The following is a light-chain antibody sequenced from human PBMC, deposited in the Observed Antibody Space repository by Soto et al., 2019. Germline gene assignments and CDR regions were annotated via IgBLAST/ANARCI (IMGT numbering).Light chain of an antibody. CDR2: DAS. CDR3: QQRSNWLT. Sequence: EIVLTQSPATLSLSPGERATLSCRASQSVSSYLAWYQQKPGQAPRLLIYDASHRATGIPARFSGSGSGTDFPHSISSLEPEDFAVYYFQQRSNWLTFGGGTKVEIK. CDR1: QSVSSY. J-gene: IGKJ4*01. V-gene: IGKV3-11*01.